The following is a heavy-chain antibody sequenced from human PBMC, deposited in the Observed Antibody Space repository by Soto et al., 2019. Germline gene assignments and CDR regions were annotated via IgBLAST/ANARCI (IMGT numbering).Heavy chain of an antibody. D-gene: IGHD1-7*01. CDR1: GDSVSSNSAA. CDR2: TYYRSKWYN. V-gene: IGHV6-1*01. CDR3: AREKEEYNWNYGGDN. J-gene: IGHJ4*02. Sequence: QSQTLSLTCAISGDSVSSNSAAWNWIRQSPSRGLEWLGRTYYRSKWYNDYAVSVKSRITINPDTSKNQFSLQLKSVTPEDTAVYYCAREKEEYNWNYGGDNWGQGTLGTVSS.